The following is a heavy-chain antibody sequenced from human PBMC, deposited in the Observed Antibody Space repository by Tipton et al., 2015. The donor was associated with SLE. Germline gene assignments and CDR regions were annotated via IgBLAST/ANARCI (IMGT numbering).Heavy chain of an antibody. J-gene: IGHJ5*01. CDR1: GGSISSGSYY. CDR3: ARGPSSSETYYTWFDS. V-gene: IGHV4-61*02. D-gene: IGHD1-26*01. Sequence: TLSLTCTVSGGSISSGSYYWSWIRQSAGEGLEWIGRIYTRGSTNYNLPLKSRVAISLDTSKNQISLRLTSVTAADTAVYYCARGPSSSETYYTWFDSWGQGILVTVSS. CDR2: IYTRGST.